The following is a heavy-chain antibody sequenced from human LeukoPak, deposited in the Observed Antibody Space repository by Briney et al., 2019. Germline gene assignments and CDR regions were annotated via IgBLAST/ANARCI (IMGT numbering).Heavy chain of an antibody. CDR1: GGSISSSSYY. D-gene: IGHD1-26*01. V-gene: IGHV4-61*05. J-gene: IGHJ4*02. Sequence: SETLSLTCTVSGGSISSSSYYWGWIRQPPGKGLEWIGYIYYSGSTNYNPSLKSRVTISVDTSKNQFSLKLSSVTAADTAVYYCARGGWELPNDYWGQGTLVTVSS. CDR2: IYYSGST. CDR3: ARGGWELPNDY.